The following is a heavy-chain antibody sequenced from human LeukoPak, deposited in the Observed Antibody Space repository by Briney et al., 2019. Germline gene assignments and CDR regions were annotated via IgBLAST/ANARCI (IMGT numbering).Heavy chain of an antibody. J-gene: IGHJ4*02. CDR2: ISHSERT. CDR1: GGSFSGYY. Sequence: SETLSLTCAVYGGSFSGYYWTWIRQPPGKGLEWIGEISHSERTNSNPSLKSRVTMSLDTSKNQFSLKLTSVTAADTAVYYCGRLRQIVAANADPSSGFDHWGQGTLVTVSS. D-gene: IGHD6-25*01. CDR3: GRLRQIVAANADPSSGFDH. V-gene: IGHV4-34*01.